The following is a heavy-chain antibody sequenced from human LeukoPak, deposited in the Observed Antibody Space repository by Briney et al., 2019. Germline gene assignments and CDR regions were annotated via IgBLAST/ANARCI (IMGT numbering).Heavy chain of an antibody. V-gene: IGHV3-15*01. CDR2: IKSKADGGTT. Sequence: PGGSLRLSCAASGFTFSYAWMSWVRQAPGKGLEWVGRIKSKADGGTTDYAAPVKGRFTISRDDSKTTLYLQMNSLKTEDTAVYYCTTYPLVVIPATAHFFDNWGQGTLVTVSS. J-gene: IGHJ4*02. CDR3: TTYPLVVIPATAHFFDN. D-gene: IGHD2-2*01. CDR1: GFTFSYAW.